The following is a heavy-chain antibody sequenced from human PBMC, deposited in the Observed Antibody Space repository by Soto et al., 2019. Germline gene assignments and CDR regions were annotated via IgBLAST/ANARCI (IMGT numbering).Heavy chain of an antibody. J-gene: IGHJ4*02. D-gene: IGHD2-15*01. CDR3: AREVRGAPSYFDY. V-gene: IGHV4-31*03. CDR2: IYYSGST. Sequence: QVQLQESGPGLVKPSQTLSLTCTVSGGSISSGGYYWSWIRQHPGKGLEWIGYIYYSGSTYYNPSLQSRVTIPVDTSKNQFSLKLSSVTAADTAVYYCAREVRGAPSYFDYWGQGTLVTVSS. CDR1: GGSISSGGYY.